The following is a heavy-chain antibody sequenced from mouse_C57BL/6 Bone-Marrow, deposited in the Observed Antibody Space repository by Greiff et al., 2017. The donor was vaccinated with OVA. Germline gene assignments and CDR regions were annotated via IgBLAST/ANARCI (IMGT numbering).Heavy chain of an antibody. CDR1: GYSFTDYN. CDR3: AFYYGSSYRYFDV. V-gene: IGHV1-39*01. CDR2: INPNYGTT. J-gene: IGHJ1*03. D-gene: IGHD1-1*01. Sequence: VPLKESGPELVKPGASVKISCQASGYSFTDYNMNWVKQSNGQSLEWIGVINPNYGTTSYNQKFKGKATLTVDQSSSTAYMQLNSLTSEDSAVYYCAFYYGSSYRYFDVWGTGTTVTVSS.